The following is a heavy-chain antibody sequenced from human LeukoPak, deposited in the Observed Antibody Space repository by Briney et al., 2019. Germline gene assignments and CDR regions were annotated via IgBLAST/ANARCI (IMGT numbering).Heavy chain of an antibody. J-gene: IGHJ4*02. CDR1: GFTFAGYA. D-gene: IGHD1-26*01. V-gene: IGHV3-23*01. CDR3: AKVGVGARPSGNIDY. Sequence: PGGSLRLSCAASGFTFAGYAMSWVRQAPGKGLEWVSAISGSGGSTYYVDSVKGRFTISRDNSKNTLYLQMNSLRAEDTAVYYCAKVGVGARPSGNIDYWGQGTLVTVSS. CDR2: ISGSGGST.